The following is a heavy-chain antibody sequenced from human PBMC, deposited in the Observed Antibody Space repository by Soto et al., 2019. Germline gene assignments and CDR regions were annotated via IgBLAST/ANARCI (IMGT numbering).Heavy chain of an antibody. V-gene: IGHV5-51*01. J-gene: IGHJ4*02. CDR3: ARQAYHYDTYSFGY. Sequence: GESLKISCNASGYTFTSYWIGWVRQMPGKGLEWMGIIYPSNSETRFSPSFQGQVTLSADKSILTAYLQWSSLKASDTALYYCARQAYHYDTYSFGYWGQGTRVAVSS. CDR1: GYTFTSYW. CDR2: IYPSNSET. D-gene: IGHD3-22*01.